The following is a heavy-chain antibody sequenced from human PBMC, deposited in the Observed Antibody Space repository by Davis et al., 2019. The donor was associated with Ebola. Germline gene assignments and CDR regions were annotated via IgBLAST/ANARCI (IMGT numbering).Heavy chain of an antibody. CDR3: ARDRYSDGSGYFFEQSH. CDR2: IIPVLGIP. V-gene: IGHV1-69*13. D-gene: IGHD3-22*01. J-gene: IGHJ4*02. CDR1: GGTFSSYD. Sequence: SVQVSCKASGGTFSSYDISWVRQAPGQGLDWMGGIIPVLGIPKYAQKFQGRVTITADESTSTAYMELSSLRSEDTAVYYCARDRYSDGSGYFFEQSHWGQGTLVSVSS.